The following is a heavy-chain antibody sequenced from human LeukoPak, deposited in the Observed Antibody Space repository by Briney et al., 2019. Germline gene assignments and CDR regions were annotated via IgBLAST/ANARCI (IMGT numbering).Heavy chain of an antibody. CDR2: INPSGGST. Sequence: GASVKVSCKASGYTFTSYYMHWVRQAPGQGLEWMGIINPSGGSTSYAQKFQGRVTMTRDTSTSTAYMELRSLRSDDTAVYYCARTKSYSSGWYDPLSYFDYWGQGTLVTVSS. V-gene: IGHV1-46*01. D-gene: IGHD6-19*01. CDR1: GYTFTSYY. J-gene: IGHJ4*02. CDR3: ARTKSYSSGWYDPLSYFDY.